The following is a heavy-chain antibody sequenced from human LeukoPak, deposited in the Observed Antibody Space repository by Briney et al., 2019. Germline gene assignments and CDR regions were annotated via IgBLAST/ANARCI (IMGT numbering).Heavy chain of an antibody. CDR2: ISTSDSTK. V-gene: IGHV3-48*03. CDR3: ARLRWYALDY. CDR1: GFTFSGYE. J-gene: IGHJ4*02. D-gene: IGHD4-23*01. Sequence: PGGSLRLSCAASGFTFSGYEMNWVRQAPGKGLEWVSHISTSDSTKYYADSVKGRFTISRDNAKNSLYLQMNSLRAEDTAVYYCARLRWYALDYWGQGTLVTVSS.